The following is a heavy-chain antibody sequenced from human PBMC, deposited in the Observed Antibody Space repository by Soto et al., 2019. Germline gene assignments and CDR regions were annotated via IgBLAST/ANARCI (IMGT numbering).Heavy chain of an antibody. V-gene: IGHV4-39*01. D-gene: IGHD6-13*01. CDR2: IYYSGST. CDR1: GGSISSSSYY. Sequence: PSGTLSLTCTVSGGSISSSSYYWGWIRQPPGKGLEWIGSIYYSGSTYYNPSLKSRVTISVDTSKDQFSLKLSSVTAADTAVYYCARCNSWYKNWFDPWGQGTLVTVSS. CDR3: ARCNSWYKNWFDP. J-gene: IGHJ5*02.